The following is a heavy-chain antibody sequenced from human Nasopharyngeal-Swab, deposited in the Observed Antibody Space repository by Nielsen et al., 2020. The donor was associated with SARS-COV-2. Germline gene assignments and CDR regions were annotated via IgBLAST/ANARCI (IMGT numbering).Heavy chain of an antibody. CDR3: AREVNLPSDSDAFDI. CDR1: GGSISSGDYF. D-gene: IGHD2-2*01. J-gene: IGHJ3*02. CDR2: IHHNGRA. Sequence: SETLSLTCSVSGGSISSGDYFWGWIRQPPGKGLECIGYIHHNGRAYYSPSLESRFTISIDTSKNQFSLNLSSATAADTAVYYCAREVNLPSDSDAFDIWGHGTMVTVSS. V-gene: IGHV4-30-4*01.